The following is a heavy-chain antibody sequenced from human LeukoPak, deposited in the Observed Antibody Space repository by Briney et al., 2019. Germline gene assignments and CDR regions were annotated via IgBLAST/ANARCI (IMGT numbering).Heavy chain of an antibody. Sequence: GGSLRLSCAASGFSFSSYEMNWVRQAPGKGLEWVSYISSSGRAIFYADSVKGRFTISRDNAKNSLFLQMNSLRAEDTAFYYCASKGGFDDWGQGTLVTVSS. V-gene: IGHV3-48*03. J-gene: IGHJ4*02. CDR3: ASKGGFDD. CDR2: ISSSGRAI. D-gene: IGHD2-15*01. CDR1: GFSFSSYE.